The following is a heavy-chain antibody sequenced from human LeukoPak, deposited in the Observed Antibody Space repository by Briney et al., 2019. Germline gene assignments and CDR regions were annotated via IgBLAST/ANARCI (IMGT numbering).Heavy chain of an antibody. D-gene: IGHD2-2*01. CDR3: ARDVGYCSSTSCPYCYYYGMDV. Sequence: ASVKVSCKASGGTFSSYAISWVRQAPGQGLEWMGRIIPILGIANYAQKFQGRVTITADKSTSTAYMELSSLRSEDTAVYYCARDVGYCSSTSCPYCYYYGMDVWGQGTTVTVTS. J-gene: IGHJ6*02. CDR1: GGTFSSYA. V-gene: IGHV1-69*04. CDR2: IIPILGIA.